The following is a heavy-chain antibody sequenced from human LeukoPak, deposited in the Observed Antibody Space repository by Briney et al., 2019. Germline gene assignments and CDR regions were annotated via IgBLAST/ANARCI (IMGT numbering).Heavy chain of an antibody. J-gene: IGHJ4*02. CDR1: GLTATSNY. CDR2: IYSGGNT. Sequence: GRSLRLSSAPSGLTATSNYMSWVRQAPGEGLGWVSVIYSGGNTSYADSVKGRFTISRDNSKNTLYLQMNSLRAEDTAVYYCARLNSGWFDYWGQGTLVTVSS. V-gene: IGHV3-66*04. CDR3: ARLNSGWFDY. D-gene: IGHD6-19*01.